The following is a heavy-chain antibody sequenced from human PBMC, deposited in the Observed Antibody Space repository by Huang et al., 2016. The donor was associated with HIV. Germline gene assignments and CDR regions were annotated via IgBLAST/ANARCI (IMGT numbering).Heavy chain of an antibody. CDR1: GDSLSGGSYS. D-gene: IGHD3-10*01. J-gene: IGHJ6*03. CDR2: TLPGVMT. Sequence: QVHLQESGPGLVRPSQTLSLTCAVSGDSLSGGSYSWSWIRQPAGAGLGWIGHTLPGVMTNYAPSLTNRVTISMDSSKKWLSRQLTSVAAGDTAVYCCAREVAYRVRGGTTYFYYYMDVWGRGTTVTVSS. V-gene: IGHV4-61*09. CDR3: AREVAYRVRGGTTYFYYYMDV.